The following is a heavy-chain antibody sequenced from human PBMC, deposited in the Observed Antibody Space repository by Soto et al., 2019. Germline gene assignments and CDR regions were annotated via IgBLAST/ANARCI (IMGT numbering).Heavy chain of an antibody. D-gene: IGHD3-9*01. CDR1: GGTFSSYT. Sequence: ASVKVSCKASGGTFSSYTISWVRQAPGQGLEWMGRIIPILGIANYAQKFQGRVTITADKSTSTAYMELSSLRSEDTAVYYCARDQRADILTGKTYYYYYYYMDVWGKGTTVTVSS. CDR2: IIPILGIA. CDR3: ARDQRADILTGKTYYYYYYYMDV. V-gene: IGHV1-69*04. J-gene: IGHJ6*03.